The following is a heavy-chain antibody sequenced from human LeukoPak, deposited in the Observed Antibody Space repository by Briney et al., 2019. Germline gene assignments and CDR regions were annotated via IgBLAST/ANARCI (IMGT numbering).Heavy chain of an antibody. D-gene: IGHD6-19*01. CDR1: GFTFSSYA. CDR3: AKDVHAVGQWLVYLDY. J-gene: IGHJ4*02. CDR2: ISGSGGST. Sequence: GGSLRLSCAASGFTFSSYAMSWVRQAPGKGLEWASAISGSGGSTYYADSVKGRFTISRDNSKNTLYLQMNSLRAEDTAVYYCAKDVHAVGQWLVYLDYWGQGTLVTVSS. V-gene: IGHV3-23*01.